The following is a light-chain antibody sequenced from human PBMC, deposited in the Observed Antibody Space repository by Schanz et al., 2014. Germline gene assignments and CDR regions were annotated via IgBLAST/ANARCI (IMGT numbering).Light chain of an antibody. Sequence: EIVLTQSPGTLSLSPGERATLSCGASQTISNSYLAWYQQKPGQAPRLLIFGASNRATGIPDRFSGSGSGTDFTLTITRLEPEDFAVYYCQQYGASPALTFGGGTTVAI. J-gene: IGKJ4*01. CDR3: QQYGASPALT. CDR1: QTISNSY. V-gene: IGKV3-20*01. CDR2: GAS.